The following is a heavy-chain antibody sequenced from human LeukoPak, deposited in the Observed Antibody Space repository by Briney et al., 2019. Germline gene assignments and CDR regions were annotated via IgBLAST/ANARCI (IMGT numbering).Heavy chain of an antibody. J-gene: IGHJ4*02. CDR1: GGSFSGYY. Sequence: PSETLSLTCAVSGGSFSGYYWSWIRQPPGKGLEWIGEINHSGSTNYNPSLKSRVTISVDTSKNQFSLKLSSVTAADTAVYYCARGRSSVWYEYRYYFDYWGQGTLVTVSS. CDR3: ARGRSSVWYEYRYYFDY. CDR2: INHSGST. D-gene: IGHD6-19*01. V-gene: IGHV4-34*01.